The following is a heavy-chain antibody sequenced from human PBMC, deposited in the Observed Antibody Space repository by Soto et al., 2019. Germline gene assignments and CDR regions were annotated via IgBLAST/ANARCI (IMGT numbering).Heavy chain of an antibody. V-gene: IGHV4-59*01. CDR2: IYYSGST. CDR1: GGSISSYY. J-gene: IGHJ3*02. D-gene: IGHD6-19*01. CDR3: ARQQWLILNAFDI. Sequence: SETLSLTCTVSGGSISSYYWSWIRQPPGKGLEWIGYIYYSGSTNYNPSLKSRVTISVDTSKNQFSLKLRSVTAADTAVYYCARQQWLILNAFDIWGQGTMVTVS.